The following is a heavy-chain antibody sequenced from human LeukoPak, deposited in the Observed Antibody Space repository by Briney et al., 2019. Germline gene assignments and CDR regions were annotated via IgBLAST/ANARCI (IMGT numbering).Heavy chain of an antibody. CDR1: GFTFSSYA. D-gene: IGHD6-13*01. CDR2: ISYDGSNK. CDR3: AKEGYSRGYYSYYYMDV. J-gene: IGHJ6*03. Sequence: GGSLRLSCAASGFTFSSYAMHWVRQAPGKGLEWVAVISYDGSNKYYADSVKGRFTISRDNSKNTLYLQMNSLRAEDTAVYYCAKEGYSRGYYSYYYMDVWDKGTTVTVSS. V-gene: IGHV3-30*04.